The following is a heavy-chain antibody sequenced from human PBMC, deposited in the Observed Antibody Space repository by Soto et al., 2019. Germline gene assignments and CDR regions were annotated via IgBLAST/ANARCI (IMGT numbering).Heavy chain of an antibody. CDR2: IYYSGST. CDR1: GGSISSYY. J-gene: IGHJ6*03. V-gene: IGHV4-59*08. Sequence: SETLSLTCTVSGGSISSYYWSWIRQPPGKGLEWIGYIYYSGSTNYNPSLKSRVTISVDTSKNQFSLKLSSVTAADTAVYYCARRVKPWSGYYTGDYYYYMDVWGKGTTVTVSS. D-gene: IGHD3-3*01. CDR3: ARRVKPWSGYYTGDYYYYMDV.